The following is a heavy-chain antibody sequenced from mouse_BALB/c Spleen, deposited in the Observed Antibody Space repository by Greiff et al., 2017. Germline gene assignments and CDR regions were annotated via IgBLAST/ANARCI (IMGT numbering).Heavy chain of an antibody. CDR1: GFTFSSYA. V-gene: IGHV5-9-4*01. D-gene: IGHD2-13*01. Sequence: EVKLVESGGGLVKPGGSLKLSCAASGFTFSSYAMSWVRQSPEKRLEWVADISSGGSNTYYPDTVTGRFTISSHNAKNTLYLEMSSLRSVDTAIYYFACVGDSYFDYWGQGTTLTVSS. J-gene: IGHJ2*01. CDR2: ISSGGSNT. CDR3: ACVGDSYFDY.